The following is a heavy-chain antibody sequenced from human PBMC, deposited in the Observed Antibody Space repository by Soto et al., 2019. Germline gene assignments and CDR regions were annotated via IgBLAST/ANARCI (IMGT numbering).Heavy chain of an antibody. CDR2: IYYSGST. V-gene: IGHV4-59*01. J-gene: IGHJ4*02. Sequence: PSETLSLSCTVSGGSISSYYWSWIRQPPGKGLEWIGYIYYSGSTNYNPSLKSRVTISVDTSKNQFSLKLSSVTAADTAVYYCARGGPSGWTYYFDYWGQGTLVTVS. CDR3: ARGGPSGWTYYFDY. D-gene: IGHD6-19*01. CDR1: GGSISSYY.